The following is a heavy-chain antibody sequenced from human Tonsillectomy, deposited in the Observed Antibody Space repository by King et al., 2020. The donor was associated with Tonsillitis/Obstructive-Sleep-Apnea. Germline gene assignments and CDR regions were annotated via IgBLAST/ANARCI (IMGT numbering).Heavy chain of an antibody. CDR3: ARYCSGGSCHGAVDY. J-gene: IGHJ4*02. Sequence: VQLQQWGAGLLKPSETLSLTCAVYGGSFSGYYWSWIRQPPGKGLEWIGEINHSGSTNYNPSLKSRVTISVDTSKNQFSLKLSSVTAAATAVYYCARYCSGGSCHGAVDYWGQGTLVTVSS. D-gene: IGHD2-15*01. V-gene: IGHV4-34*01. CDR1: GGSFSGYY. CDR2: INHSGST.